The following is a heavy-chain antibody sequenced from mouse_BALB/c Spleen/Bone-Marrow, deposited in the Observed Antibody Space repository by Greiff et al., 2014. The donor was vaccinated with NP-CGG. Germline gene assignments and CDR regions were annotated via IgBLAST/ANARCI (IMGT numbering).Heavy chain of an antibody. CDR1: GYTFTSYV. CDR2: INPYNDGT. Sequence: VQLQQSGPELVKPGASVKMSCKASGYTFTSYVMHWVKQKPGQGLEWIGYINPYNDGTKYNEKFKGKATLTSDKSSTTAYMELSSLTSEDSAVYYCASHNWDYAMDYWGRGTSVTVSS. D-gene: IGHD4-1*02. V-gene: IGHV1-14*01. J-gene: IGHJ4*01. CDR3: ASHNWDYAMDY.